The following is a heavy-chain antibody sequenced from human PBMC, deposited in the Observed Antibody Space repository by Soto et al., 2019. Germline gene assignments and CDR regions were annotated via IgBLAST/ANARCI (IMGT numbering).Heavy chain of an antibody. D-gene: IGHD3-9*01. CDR2: ISWDGGIT. CDR1: VFTFNAYT. J-gene: IGHJ4*02. CDR3: AKDSYDILTGQKRYFDS. V-gene: IGHV3-43*01. Sequence: GSLRLACAASVFTFNAYTMHWVRQAPGKGLEWVSLISWDGGITYYGDSVKGRFTVSRDNSDNSLYLQMTSLRSDDTAFYYCAKDSYDILTGQKRYFDSWGQGTLVTVSS.